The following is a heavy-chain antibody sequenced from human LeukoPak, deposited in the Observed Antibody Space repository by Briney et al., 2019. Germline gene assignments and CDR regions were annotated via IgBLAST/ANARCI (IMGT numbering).Heavy chain of an antibody. J-gene: IGHJ4*02. V-gene: IGHV3-23*01. CDR3: ARGYYYDSSGYYPYYDY. CDR1: GFTFSSYA. D-gene: IGHD3-22*01. CDR2: ISGSGGST. Sequence: PGGSLRLSCAASGFTFSSYAMSWVRQAPGKGLEWVSAISGSGGSTYYADSVKGRFTISRDNAKNSLYLQMNSLRAEDTAVYYCARGYYYDSSGYYPYYDYWGQGTLVTVSS.